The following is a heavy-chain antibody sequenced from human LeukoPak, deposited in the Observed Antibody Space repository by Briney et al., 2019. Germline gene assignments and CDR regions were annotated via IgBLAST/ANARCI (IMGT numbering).Heavy chain of an antibody. CDR1: GYTFTGYY. V-gene: IGHV1-2*06. CDR3: ARRSPLLWFGELSNPPYYYGMDV. Sequence: ASVKVSCKASGYTFTGYYVHWVRQAPGQGLEWMGRINPNSGDTNYAQKFQGRVTMTRDTSISTAYMELSRLRSDDTAVYYCARRSPLLWFGELSNPPYYYGMDVWGQGTTVTVSS. D-gene: IGHD3-10*01. CDR2: INPNSGDT. J-gene: IGHJ6*02.